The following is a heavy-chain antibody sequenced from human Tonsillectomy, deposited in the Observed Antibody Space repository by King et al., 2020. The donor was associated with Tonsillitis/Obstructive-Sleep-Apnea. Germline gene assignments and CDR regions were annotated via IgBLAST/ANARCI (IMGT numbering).Heavy chain of an antibody. D-gene: IGHD5-24*01. CDR2: ISYDENYK. Sequence: VQLVESGGGVVQPGRSLRLSCAASGFTFSSYAMHWVRQAPGKGLEWVAVISYDENYKYYADSMKGRFTISRDNSRNTLYLQMDSLGAEDTAVYYCATDPRRTDDGHYGMGVWGQGTTVTVSS. V-gene: IGHV3-30*04. J-gene: IGHJ6*02. CDR3: ATDPRRTDDGHYGMGV. CDR1: GFTFSSYA.